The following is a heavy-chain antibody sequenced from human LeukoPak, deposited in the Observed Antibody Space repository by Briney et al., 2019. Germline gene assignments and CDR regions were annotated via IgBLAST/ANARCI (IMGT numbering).Heavy chain of an antibody. Sequence: SGTLSLTCAVYGGSFSGYYWSWIRQPPGKGLEWIGEINHSGSTNYNPSLKSRVTISVDTSKNQFSLKLSSATAADTAVYYCARARRSPGSSGYYYPNDYWGQGTLVTVSS. V-gene: IGHV4-34*01. CDR2: INHSGST. J-gene: IGHJ4*02. D-gene: IGHD3-22*01. CDR3: ARARRSPGSSGYYYPNDY. CDR1: GGSFSGYY.